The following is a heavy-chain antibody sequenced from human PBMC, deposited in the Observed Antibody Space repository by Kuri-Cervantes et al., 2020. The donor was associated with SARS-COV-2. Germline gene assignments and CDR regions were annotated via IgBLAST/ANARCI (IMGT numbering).Heavy chain of an antibody. V-gene: IGHV4-38-2*01. CDR1: GYSISSGYY. J-gene: IGHJ6*03. D-gene: IGHD2-2*01. CDR2: IYHSGST. Sequence: ESLKISCAVSGYSISSGYYWGWIRQPPGKGLEWIGSIYHSGSTYYNPSLKSRVTISVDTSKNQFSLKLSSVTAADTAVYYCATSGYCSSTSCYPPPYYYYYYMDVWGKGTTVTVSS. CDR3: ATSGYCSSTSCYPPPYYYYYYMDV.